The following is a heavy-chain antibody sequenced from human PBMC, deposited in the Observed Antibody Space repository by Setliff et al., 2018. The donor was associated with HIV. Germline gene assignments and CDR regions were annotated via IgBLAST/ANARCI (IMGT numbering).Heavy chain of an antibody. CDR2: IHTSGST. D-gene: IGHD3-10*01. CDR1: GGSISSGSYY. J-gene: IGHJ4*02. V-gene: IGHV4-61*09. Sequence: PSETLSLTCTVSGGSISSGSYYWSWIRQPAGKGLEWIGHIHTSGSTKYNPSLKSRVTISADTSKNQFSLNLSSVTAAETAVYYCARVGYHGSGRYSFDYWGQVTLVTVS. CDR3: ARVGYHGSGRYSFDY.